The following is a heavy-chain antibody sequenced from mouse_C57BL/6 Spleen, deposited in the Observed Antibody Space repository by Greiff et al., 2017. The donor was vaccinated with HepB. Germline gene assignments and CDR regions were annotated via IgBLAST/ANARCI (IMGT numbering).Heavy chain of an antibody. J-gene: IGHJ1*03. Sequence: QVQLQQPGAELVRPGSSVKLSCKASGYTFTSYWMHWVKQRPIQGLEWIGNIDPSDSETHYNQKFKDKATLTVDKSSSTAYMQLSSLTSEDSAVYYCARGVITTVVDWYVDVWGTGTTVTVSS. CDR1: GYTFTSYW. CDR2: IDPSDSET. V-gene: IGHV1-52*01. CDR3: ARGVITTVVDWYVDV. D-gene: IGHD1-1*01.